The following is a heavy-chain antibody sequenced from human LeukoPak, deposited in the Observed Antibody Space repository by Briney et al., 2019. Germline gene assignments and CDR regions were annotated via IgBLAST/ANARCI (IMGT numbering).Heavy chain of an antibody. D-gene: IGHD4-17*01. CDR2: ISAYNGNT. CDR3: ASPTETTVDAFDI. J-gene: IGHJ3*02. Sequence: ASVKVSCKASGYTFTSYGISWVRQAPGQGLEWMGWISAYNGNTNYAQKLQGRVTMTTDTSTSTAYMELRSLRSDDTAVYCCASPTETTVDAFDIWGQGTMVTVSS. V-gene: IGHV1-18*01. CDR1: GYTFTSYG.